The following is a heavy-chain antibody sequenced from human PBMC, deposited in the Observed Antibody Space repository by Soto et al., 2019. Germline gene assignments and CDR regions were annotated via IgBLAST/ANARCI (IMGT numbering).Heavy chain of an antibody. CDR1: GGTFSSYA. Sequence: SVKVSCKASGGTFSSYAISWVRQAPGQGLEWMGGIIPIFGTANYAQKFQGRVTITADESTSTAYMELSSLRSEDTAVYYCARDLFGELYPPINSWFDPWGQGTLVTVSS. CDR3: ARDLFGELYPPINSWFDP. J-gene: IGHJ5*02. CDR2: IIPIFGTA. D-gene: IGHD3-10*01. V-gene: IGHV1-69*13.